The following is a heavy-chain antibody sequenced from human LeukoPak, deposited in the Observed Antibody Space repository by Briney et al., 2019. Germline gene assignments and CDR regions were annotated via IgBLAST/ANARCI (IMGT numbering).Heavy chain of an antibody. V-gene: IGHV1-18*01. J-gene: IGHJ4*02. CDR3: ARDVAVAGFGIAVAGTDY. D-gene: IGHD6-19*01. CDR1: GGTFVSYA. CDR2: ISAYNGNT. Sequence: ASVKVSCKASGGTFVSYAISWVRQAPGQGLEWMGWISAYNGNTNYAQKLQGRVTMTTDTSTSTAYMELRSLRSDDTAVYYCARDVAVAGFGIAVAGTDYWGQGTLVTVSS.